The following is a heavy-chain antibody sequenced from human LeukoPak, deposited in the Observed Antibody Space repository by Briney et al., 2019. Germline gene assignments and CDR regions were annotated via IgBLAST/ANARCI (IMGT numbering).Heavy chain of an antibody. CDR2: ISSGSSYT. CDR3: ARVSSSSTNWFDS. J-gene: IGHJ5*01. CDR1: GFAFSDYY. D-gene: IGHD6-19*01. V-gene: IGHV3-11*06. Sequence: GGSLRLSCAASGFAFSDYYMTWIRQAPGKGLEWVSYISSGSSYTNQGDAVKGRSTISRDNAKNSLYLQMNSLRVEDTAVYYCARVSSSSTNWFDSWGQGTLVTVSS.